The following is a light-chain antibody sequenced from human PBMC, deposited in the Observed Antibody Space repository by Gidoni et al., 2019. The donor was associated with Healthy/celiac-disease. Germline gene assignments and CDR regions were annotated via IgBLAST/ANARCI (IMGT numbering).Light chain of an antibody. V-gene: IGLV2-14*03. CDR3: SSYTSSITLV. J-gene: IGLJ1*01. CDR2: DVS. Sequence: QSALTQPASVAGSPGQSITIACTGTSSDVGGYNYVSWYQQHPGKAPKLMIYDVSNRPSGVSNRFSGSKSGNTASLTISGLQAEDDADYYCSSYTSSITLVFGTGTKVTVL. CDR1: SSDVGGYNY.